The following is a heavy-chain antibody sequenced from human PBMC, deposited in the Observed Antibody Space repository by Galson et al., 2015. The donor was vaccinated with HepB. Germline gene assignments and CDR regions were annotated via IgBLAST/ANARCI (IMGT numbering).Heavy chain of an antibody. CDR1: GYTFTGYY. D-gene: IGHD1-26*01. V-gene: IGHV1-2*02. J-gene: IGHJ6*03. CDR3: ARVGASYYYYYMDV. CDR2: INPNSGGT. Sequence: SVKVSCKAPGYTFTGYYMHWVRQAPGQGLEWMGWINPNSGGTNYAQKFQGRVTMTRDTSISTAYMELSRLRSDDTAVYYCARVGASYYYYYMDVWGKGTTVTVSS.